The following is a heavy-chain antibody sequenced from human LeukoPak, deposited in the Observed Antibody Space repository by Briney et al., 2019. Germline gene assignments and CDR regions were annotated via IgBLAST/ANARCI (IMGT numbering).Heavy chain of an antibody. D-gene: IGHD2-2*01. Sequence: SSETLSLTCTVSGDSISTYYWSWIRQPPGKGLEWIGYIYYRVTSDYNPSLKSRVTMSVDTSKNQFSLKLSSVTAADTAVYYCARGVHCSSTSCRAPYWYFDLWGRGTLVTVSS. CDR2: IYYRVTS. J-gene: IGHJ2*01. V-gene: IGHV4-59*01. CDR1: GDSISTYY. CDR3: ARGVHCSSTSCRAPYWYFDL.